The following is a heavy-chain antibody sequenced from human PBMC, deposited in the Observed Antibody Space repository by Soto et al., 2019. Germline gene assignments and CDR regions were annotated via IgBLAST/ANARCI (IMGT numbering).Heavy chain of an antibody. V-gene: IGHV2-26*01. CDR3: ARRHLAVAVSPWFDP. J-gene: IGHJ5*02. CDR2: IDSSGEK. Sequence: QVTLKESGPVLVKPTDTLTLRCTVSGLSITDSEMGVSWIRQPPGQPLAWLAHIDSSGEKSYRTFLKSRVAISKDTPKSQIVLTMTNMDPADTATYYCARRHLAVAVSPWFDPWGQGIPVTVSS. CDR1: GLSITDSEMG. D-gene: IGHD6-19*01.